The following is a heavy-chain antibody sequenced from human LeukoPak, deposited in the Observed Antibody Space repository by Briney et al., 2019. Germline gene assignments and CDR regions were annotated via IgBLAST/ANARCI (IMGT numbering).Heavy chain of an antibody. Sequence: SETLSLTCTVSGASINTYYWTWIRQPPGKGLEWIGYIYYSGSTSYNPSLKSRVTMSVDTSRTQSSLKLSSVTAADTAVYYCARGITMIDWGQGTLVTVSS. V-gene: IGHV4-59*01. CDR2: IYYSGST. J-gene: IGHJ4*02. CDR1: GASINTYY. CDR3: ARGITMID. D-gene: IGHD3-22*01.